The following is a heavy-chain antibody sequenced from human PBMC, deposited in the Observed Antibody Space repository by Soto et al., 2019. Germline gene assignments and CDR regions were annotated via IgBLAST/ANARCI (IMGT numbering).Heavy chain of an antibody. CDR2: INVNSGGT. V-gene: IGHV1-2*04. J-gene: IGHJ4*02. Sequence: ASVKVSCTASGYTFTGNYMHWVRQAPGQGFEWMGWINVNSGGTKYAQKFQGWVTMTRGTSISTAYMELNSLRAEDTAVYYCAKRSYGSEFDYWGQGTLVTVS. D-gene: IGHD3-10*01. CDR3: AKRSYGSEFDY. CDR1: GYTFTGNY.